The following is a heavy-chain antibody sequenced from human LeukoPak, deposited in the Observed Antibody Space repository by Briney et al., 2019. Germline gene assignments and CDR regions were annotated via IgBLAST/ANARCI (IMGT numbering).Heavy chain of an antibody. Sequence: QAGGSLRLSCAASGFTFSGYEMNWVRQAPGKGLEWVSYISRSGTIISYADSVKGRFTISRDNAKNSLYLQMNGLRAEDTAVYYCARERDDYYFDYWGQGTLVTVSS. CDR3: ARERDDYYFDY. J-gene: IGHJ4*02. V-gene: IGHV3-48*03. CDR2: ISRSGTII. CDR1: GFTFSGYE. D-gene: IGHD3-3*01.